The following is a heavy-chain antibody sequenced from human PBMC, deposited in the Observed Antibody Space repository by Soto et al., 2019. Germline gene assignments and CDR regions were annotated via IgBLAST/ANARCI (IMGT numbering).Heavy chain of an antibody. V-gene: IGHV4-31*03. D-gene: IGHD3-16*01. CDR2: IYYSGST. J-gene: IGHJ4*02. CDR3: AREGGDGIDY. CDR1: GGSIRSGSHY. Sequence: LSLPCTVSGGSIRSGSHYWSWIRQHPGKGLEWIGYIYYSGSTYYNPSLKRRITISISTSKNQFSLKLTSVTAAGTAVYYCAREGGDGIDYWGQGPLVTVSS.